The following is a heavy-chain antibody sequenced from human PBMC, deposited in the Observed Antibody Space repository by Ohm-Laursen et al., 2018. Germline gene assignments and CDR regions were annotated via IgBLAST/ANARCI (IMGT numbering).Heavy chain of an antibody. D-gene: IGHD3-16*01. J-gene: IGHJ3*02. CDR1: GGSISSYY. Sequence: TLSLTCTVSGGSISSYYWSWIRQPPGKGLEWIGYIYYSGSTNYNPSLKSRVTISVDTSKNQFSLKLSSVTAADTAVYYCASSEYDYVWGALAGAFDIWGQRTMVTVSS. CDR2: IYYSGST. CDR3: ASSEYDYVWGALAGAFDI. V-gene: IGHV4-59*01.